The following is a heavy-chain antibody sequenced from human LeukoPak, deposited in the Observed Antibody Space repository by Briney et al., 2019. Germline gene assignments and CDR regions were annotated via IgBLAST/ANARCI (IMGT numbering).Heavy chain of an antibody. D-gene: IGHD3-22*01. J-gene: IGHJ3*02. CDR2: ISYDGSNK. Sequence: PGRSLRLSCAASGFTFSSYGMHWVRQAPGKGLEWVAVISYDGSNKYYADSVKGRFTISRDNSKNTLYLQMNSPRAEDTAVYYCAKFLVVTKGAFDIWGQGTMVTVSS. CDR1: GFTFSSYG. V-gene: IGHV3-30*18. CDR3: AKFLVVTKGAFDI.